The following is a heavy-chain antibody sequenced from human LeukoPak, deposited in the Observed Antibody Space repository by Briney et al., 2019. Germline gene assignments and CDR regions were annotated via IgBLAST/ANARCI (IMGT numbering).Heavy chain of an antibody. Sequence: SVKVSCKASGGTFSSYAISWVRQAPGQGLEWMGRIIPILGIANYAQKFQGRVTITADKSTSTAYMELSSLRSEDTAVYYCARVVSSGVDIVAPLAFDIWGQGTMVTVSS. J-gene: IGHJ3*02. V-gene: IGHV1-69*04. CDR3: ARVVSSGVDIVAPLAFDI. D-gene: IGHD5-12*01. CDR2: IIPILGIA. CDR1: GGTFSSYA.